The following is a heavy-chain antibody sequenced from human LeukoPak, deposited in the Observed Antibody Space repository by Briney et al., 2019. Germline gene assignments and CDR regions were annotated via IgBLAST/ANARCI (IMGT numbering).Heavy chain of an antibody. CDR3: VREARESGGFDY. CDR2: ISSGSSTI. Sequence: QPGGSLRLSCAASGFTFSSYSMNWVRQAPGKGLEWVSYISSGSSTIYYAYSVKGRFTISRDNAKNSLYLQMNSLRAEDTAVYYCVREARESGGFDYWGQGTLVTVSS. V-gene: IGHV3-48*04. D-gene: IGHD5-24*01. CDR1: GFTFSSYS. J-gene: IGHJ4*02.